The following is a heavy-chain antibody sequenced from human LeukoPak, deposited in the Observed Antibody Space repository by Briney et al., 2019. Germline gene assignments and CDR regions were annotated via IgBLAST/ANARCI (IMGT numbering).Heavy chain of an antibody. Sequence: GGSLRLSCAASGSTFSSYSMNWVRQAPGKGLEWVSSISSSSSYIYYADSVKGRFTISRDNAKNSLYLQMNSLRAEDTAVYYCARDLLPTGFDYWGQGTLVTVSS. CDR2: ISSSSSYI. CDR1: GSTFSSYS. CDR3: ARDLLPTGFDY. V-gene: IGHV3-21*01. D-gene: IGHD4-17*01. J-gene: IGHJ4*02.